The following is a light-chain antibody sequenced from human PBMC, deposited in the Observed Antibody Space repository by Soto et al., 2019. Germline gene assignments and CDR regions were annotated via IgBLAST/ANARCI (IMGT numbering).Light chain of an antibody. CDR3: QQYKAYSYT. Sequence: DIEMTQSPSTLSASVGDRVTITCRATQSLNIWLAWYQQKPGKAPKLLISKASSLESGVPSRFSGSGSGTEISLTISSLQPDDFATYYCQQYKAYSYTFGQGTRLEIK. CDR2: KAS. J-gene: IGKJ5*01. V-gene: IGKV1-5*03. CDR1: QSLNIW.